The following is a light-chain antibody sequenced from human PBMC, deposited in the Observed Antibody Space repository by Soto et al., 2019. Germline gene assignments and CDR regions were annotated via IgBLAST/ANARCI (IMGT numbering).Light chain of an antibody. CDR3: QQYNSYSWT. CDR2: KAS. J-gene: IGKJ1*01. Sequence: DIPMTQSPSTLSASVGERVTITCRASQSISSWLAWYQQKPGKAPKLLIYKASSLESGVPSRFSGSGSGTEFTLTISSLQPDDFATYYCQQYNSYSWTFGQGTKVEIK. V-gene: IGKV1-5*03. CDR1: QSISSW.